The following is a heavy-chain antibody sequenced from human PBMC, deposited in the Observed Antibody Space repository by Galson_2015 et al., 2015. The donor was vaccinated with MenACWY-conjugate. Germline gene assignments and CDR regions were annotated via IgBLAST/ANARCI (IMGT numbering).Heavy chain of an antibody. CDR1: GYLFTRYG. J-gene: IGHJ4*02. CDR2: ITPTNDNT. D-gene: IGHD3-16*02. V-gene: IGHV1-18*01. Sequence: SVKVSCKASGYLFTRYGISWVRQAPGQGLEWMGWITPTNDNTHYAQRFQGRVTMTTDTSTSTAYMELRSLRSDDTAVYFCARDHDFVWVTYPFDFWGQGTLVTVSS. CDR3: ARDHDFVWVTYPFDF.